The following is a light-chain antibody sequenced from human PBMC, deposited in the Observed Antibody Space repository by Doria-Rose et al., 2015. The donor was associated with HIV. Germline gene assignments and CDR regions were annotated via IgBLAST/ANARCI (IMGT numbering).Light chain of an antibody. CDR2: GNT. CDR3: QSYDSRLSVYV. J-gene: IGLJ1*01. Sequence: QSVLTQPPSVSGAPGQRVAISCTGSSSNIGAGFDVNWYQQFPGTAPKLLIHGNTNRPSRVPDRFSGSKSGTSASLAISGLRAEDEADYYCQSYDSRLSVYVFGTGTKVIVL. CDR1: SSNIGAGFD. V-gene: IGLV1-40*01.